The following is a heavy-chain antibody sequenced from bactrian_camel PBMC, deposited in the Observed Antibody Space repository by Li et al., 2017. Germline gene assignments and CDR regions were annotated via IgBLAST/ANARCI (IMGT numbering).Heavy chain of an antibody. CDR1: GFTFRYSD. CDR2: VARDGST. J-gene: IGHJ6*01. CDR3: AAEIPVRSAGGYCQPDFGV. V-gene: IGHV3S53*01. D-gene: IGHD1*01. Sequence: QLVESGGGSVQAGGSLGLSCAGSGFTFRYSDYCLGWFRQALGKEREAVAVVARDGSTTYSDSVKGRFSISLDKSKSTAYLQMNSLKPEDTAMYYCAAEIPVRSAGGYCQPDFGVLGQGTQVTVS.